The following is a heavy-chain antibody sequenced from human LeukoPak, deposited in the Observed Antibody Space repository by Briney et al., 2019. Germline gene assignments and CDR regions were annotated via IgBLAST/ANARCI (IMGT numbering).Heavy chain of an antibody. CDR1: GFTFSSYW. V-gene: IGHV3-74*01. D-gene: IGHD3-3*01. CDR2: INSDGSST. J-gene: IGHJ5*02. Sequence: GGSLRLSCAASGFTFSSYWMHWVRQAPGKGLVWVSRINSDGSSTSYADSVKGRFTISRDNAKNTLYLQMNSLRAEDTAVYYCARGRLTIFGVVKGNWFDRWGQGTLVTVSS. CDR3: ARGRLTIFGVVKGNWFDR.